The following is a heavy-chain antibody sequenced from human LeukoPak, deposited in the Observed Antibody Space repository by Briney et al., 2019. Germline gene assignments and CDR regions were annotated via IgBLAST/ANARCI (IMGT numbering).Heavy chain of an antibody. CDR2: ISGSGGTT. V-gene: IGHV3-23*01. D-gene: IGHD5-18*01. Sequence: GGSLRLSCAASGFAFSSYAMGWVRQAPGKGLEWVSGISGSGGTTYYADSVRGRFTISRANSKSALYLQMNSLRGDDTAIYFCAKGGFDTAMVTSWYFDVWGRGTPVTVSS. J-gene: IGHJ2*01. CDR3: AKGGFDTAMVTSWYFDV. CDR1: GFAFSSYA.